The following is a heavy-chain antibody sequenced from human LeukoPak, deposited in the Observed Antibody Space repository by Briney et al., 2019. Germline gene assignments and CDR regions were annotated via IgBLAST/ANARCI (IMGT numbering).Heavy chain of an antibody. CDR1: GGTFSSYA. J-gene: IGHJ4*02. D-gene: IGHD6-13*01. CDR3: ARDRSIAAAGTADY. V-gene: IGHV1-69*04. Sequence: ASVKVSCKASGGTFSSYAISWVRQAPGQGLEWMGRIIPILGIANYAQKFEGRVTITADKSTSTAYMELSSLRSEDTAVYYCARDRSIAAAGTADYWGQGTLVTVSS. CDR2: IIPILGIA.